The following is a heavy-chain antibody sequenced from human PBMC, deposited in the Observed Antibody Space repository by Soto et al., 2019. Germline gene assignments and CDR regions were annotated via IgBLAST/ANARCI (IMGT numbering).Heavy chain of an antibody. J-gene: IGHJ4*02. CDR3: ATTYYDILTGYSTGSDY. Sequence: EVQLLESGGGLVQPGGSLRLSCAASGFTFSSYAMSWVRQAPGKGLEWVSAISGSGGSTYYADSVKGRFTISRDNSKNTLYLQMNSLRAEDTAVYYCATTYYDILTGYSTGSDYWGQGTLVTVSS. CDR2: ISGSGGST. V-gene: IGHV3-23*01. CDR1: GFTFSSYA. D-gene: IGHD3-9*01.